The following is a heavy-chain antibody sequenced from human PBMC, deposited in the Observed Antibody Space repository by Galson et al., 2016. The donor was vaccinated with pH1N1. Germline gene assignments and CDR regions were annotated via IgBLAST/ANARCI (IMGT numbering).Heavy chain of an antibody. J-gene: IGHJ4*02. Sequence: SLRLSCAASGFTLSDYYMNWIRETPERGLEWLSSIGSSGNVAYADSVKGRFTISRDNAQNSLLLQMDSLRVDDTALYYCAREWGIGAAGPLDSWGLGTLVTVSS. CDR2: IGSSGNV. V-gene: IGHV3-11*01. D-gene: IGHD6-13*01. CDR3: AREWGIGAAGPLDS. CDR1: GFTLSDYY.